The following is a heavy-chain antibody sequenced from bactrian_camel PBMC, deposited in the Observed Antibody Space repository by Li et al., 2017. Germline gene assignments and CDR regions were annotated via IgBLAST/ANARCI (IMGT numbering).Heavy chain of an antibody. Sequence: QLVESGGGSVQAGGSLTLSCAASGDVDRVFCQAWFRQVPGKEREGVAAITHGIGDVGIPYYPDSVKGRFTISRDNAKNTVYLQMMTLKSEDTALYYCVTSVATMDDLWGQGTQVTVS. V-gene: IGHV3S63*01. D-gene: IGHD4*01. CDR1: GDVDRVFC. J-gene: IGHJ4*01. CDR2: ITHGIGDVGIP. CDR3: VTSVATMDDL.